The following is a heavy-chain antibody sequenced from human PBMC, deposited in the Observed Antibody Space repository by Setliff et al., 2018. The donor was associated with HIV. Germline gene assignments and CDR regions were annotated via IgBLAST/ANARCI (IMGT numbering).Heavy chain of an antibody. J-gene: IGHJ6*03. CDR3: ARTTSLFPGIAAAQPWLYYHYMDV. D-gene: IGHD6-13*01. Sequence: SETLSLTCTVSGGSINSDYWIWVRQPPGKGLEWIGSIYYSGSTNYNPSLNSRVTMSINTSKSQFSLKVTFVTAADTAVYFCARTTSLFPGIAAAQPWLYYHYMDVWGRGATVTVSS. CDR2: IYYSGST. V-gene: IGHV4-59*08. CDR1: GGSINSDY.